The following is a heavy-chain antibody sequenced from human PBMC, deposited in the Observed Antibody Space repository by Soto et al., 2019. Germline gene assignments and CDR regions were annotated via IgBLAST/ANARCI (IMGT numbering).Heavy chain of an antibody. V-gene: IGHV3-23*01. CDR2: ISGSGDSP. Sequence: GGSLRLSCAASGLTFSNYAMRWVRQAPGKGLEWVSAISGSGDSPYYAGSVKGRFTVSRDNSKNTLYLQMNSLRSDDTAVYYCARDRVGPPWGEGTLVTVSS. J-gene: IGHJ5*02. CDR1: GLTFSNYA. CDR3: ARDRVGPP. D-gene: IGHD3-10*01.